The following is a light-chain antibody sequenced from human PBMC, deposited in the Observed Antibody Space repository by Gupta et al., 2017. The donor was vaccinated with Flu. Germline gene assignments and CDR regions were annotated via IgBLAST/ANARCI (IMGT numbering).Light chain of an antibody. CDR1: SGHSSYA. Sequence: QPVLTQSSSASASLGSSVKLTCTLSSGHSSYAIAWHQQQPGKAPRYLMKVEGSGSYSKGSGVPDRFLGSSSGADRSLTISNLQAEDEGDYYCETWESNTQLFGGGTRVTVL. J-gene: IGLJ3*02. CDR2: VEGSGSY. V-gene: IGLV4-60*03. CDR3: ETWESNTQL.